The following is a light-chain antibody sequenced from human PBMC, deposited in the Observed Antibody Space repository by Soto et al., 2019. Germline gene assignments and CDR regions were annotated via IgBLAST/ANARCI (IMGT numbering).Light chain of an antibody. CDR3: QQYNTYSPWP. Sequence: DIQMTQSPSTLSASVGDRVTITCRASQSISSWLAWYQQKPGKAPKLLIYKASSLESGDPSRFSGSGSGTEFTLTISSLQPDDFATYYFQQYNTYSPWPVAQGTKVEI. CDR1: QSISSW. V-gene: IGKV1-5*03. CDR2: KAS. J-gene: IGKJ1*01.